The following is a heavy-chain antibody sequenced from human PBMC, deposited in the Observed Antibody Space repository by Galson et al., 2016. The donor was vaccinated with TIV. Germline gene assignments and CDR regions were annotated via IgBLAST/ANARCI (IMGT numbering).Heavy chain of an antibody. V-gene: IGHV4-39*01. J-gene: IGHJ4*02. CDR3: ARHGPWSFYVDS. D-gene: IGHD3-16*02. CDR2: IYYDGTT. Sequence: SETLSLTCTVSGGSISSSTYFWGWIRQPPGKELEWITTIYYDGTTYHNPSLNSRLTTSVDTSKNQFSLRLTSVTAADTALYFCARHGPWSFYVDSWGQGTLVTVSS. CDR1: GGSISSSTYF.